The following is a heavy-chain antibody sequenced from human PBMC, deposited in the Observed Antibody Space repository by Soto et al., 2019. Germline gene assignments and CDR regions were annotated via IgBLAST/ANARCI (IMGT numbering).Heavy chain of an antibody. Sequence: QVQLVQSGAEVKKPGASVKVSCTASGYTFTSYAIHWLRQAPGQRLEWMGWVNAGNGNTKYSQKLQGRVIITRDTSASTAYMELSSLRSEDTAVYYCARDVGYNWNLIDYWGQGTLVAVSS. V-gene: IGHV1-3*01. CDR1: GYTFTSYA. CDR3: ARDVGYNWNLIDY. J-gene: IGHJ4*02. CDR2: VNAGNGNT. D-gene: IGHD1-20*01.